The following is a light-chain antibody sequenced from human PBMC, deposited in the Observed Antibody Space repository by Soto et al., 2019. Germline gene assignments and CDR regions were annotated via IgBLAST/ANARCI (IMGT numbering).Light chain of an antibody. Sequence: QSALTQPASVSGSPEQSITISCTGTSSDVGGYNYVSWYQQHPGKAPKLMIYDVSNRPSGVSNRFSGSKSGNTASLTISGLQAEDEADYYCSSYTSSREVVFGGGTKVTVL. CDR2: DVS. CDR3: SSYTSSREVV. V-gene: IGLV2-14*01. CDR1: SSDVGGYNY. J-gene: IGLJ2*01.